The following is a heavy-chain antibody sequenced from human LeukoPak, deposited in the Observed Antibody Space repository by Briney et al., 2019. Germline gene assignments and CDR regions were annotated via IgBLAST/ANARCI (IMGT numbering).Heavy chain of an antibody. CDR2: IYYSGST. CDR1: GGSISSSSYY. CDR3: AKDGRSSAPH. J-gene: IGHJ4*02. D-gene: IGHD6-6*01. Sequence: SETLSLTCTVSGGSISSSSYYWGWIRQPPGKGLEWIGSIYYSGSTYYNPSLKSRVTISVDTSKNQFSLKLSSVTAADTAVYYCAKDGRSSAPHWGQGTLVTVSS. V-gene: IGHV4-39*07.